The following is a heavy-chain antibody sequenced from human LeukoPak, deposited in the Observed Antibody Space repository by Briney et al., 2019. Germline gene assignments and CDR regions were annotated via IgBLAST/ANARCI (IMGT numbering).Heavy chain of an antibody. CDR1: GYTFTCYY. J-gene: IGHJ5*02. V-gene: IGHV1-2*02. Sequence: ASVKVSCKASGYTFTCYYMHWVRQAPGQGLEWMGWINPNSGGTNYAQKFQGRVTMTRDTSISTAYMELSRLRSDDTAVYYCARDKDCSSTSCYFLFDPWGQGTLVTVSS. D-gene: IGHD2-2*01. CDR3: ARDKDCSSTSCYFLFDP. CDR2: INPNSGGT.